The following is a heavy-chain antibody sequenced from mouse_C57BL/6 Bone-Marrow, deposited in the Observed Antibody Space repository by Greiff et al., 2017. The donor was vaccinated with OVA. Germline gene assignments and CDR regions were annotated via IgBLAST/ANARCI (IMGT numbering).Heavy chain of an antibody. CDR2: IDPSDSET. J-gene: IGHJ2*01. V-gene: IGHV1-52*01. CDR1: GYTFTSYW. Sequence: VQLQQSGAELVRPGSSVKLSCKASGYTFTSYWMHWVKQRPIQGLEWIGNIDPSDSETHYNQKFKDKATLTVDKSSSTAYMQLSSLTSEDSAVYYCARIFITTVVFDYWGQGTTLTVSS. CDR3: ARIFITTVVFDY. D-gene: IGHD1-1*01.